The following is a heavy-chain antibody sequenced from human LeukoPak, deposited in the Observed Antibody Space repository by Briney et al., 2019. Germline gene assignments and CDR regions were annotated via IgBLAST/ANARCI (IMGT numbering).Heavy chain of an antibody. D-gene: IGHD5-12*01. J-gene: IGHJ4*02. Sequence: PGGSLRLSLPALDLTFISKEWNWSGQFPGKGLEGVSYIRGSGYFITYADSVKGRFTISRDNAKNSLYLQMNSLRADDTAVYYCARVVGGGYAEDYWGQGTLVTVSS. V-gene: IGHV3-48*03. CDR1: DLTFISKE. CDR3: ARVVGGGYAEDY. CDR2: IRGSGYFI.